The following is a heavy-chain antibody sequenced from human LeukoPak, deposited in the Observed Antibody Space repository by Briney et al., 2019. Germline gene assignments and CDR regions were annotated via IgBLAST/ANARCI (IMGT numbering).Heavy chain of an antibody. CDR3: ARRSVAGATTGYYYDS. CDR2: INWNGDNP. CDR1: GFTFEDYG. J-gene: IGHJ4*02. D-gene: IGHD1-26*01. Sequence: GGSLRLSCEASGFTFEDYGMTWVRQRPGKGLEYVCEINWNGDNPVYENSLRGRFTISRDNAKNSVYLQMSSLRVGDTAFYYCARRSVAGATTGYYYDSWGQGTLATVSS. V-gene: IGHV3-20*04.